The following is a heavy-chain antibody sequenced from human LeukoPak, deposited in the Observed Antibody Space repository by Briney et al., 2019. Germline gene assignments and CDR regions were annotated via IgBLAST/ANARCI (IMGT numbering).Heavy chain of an antibody. CDR1: GYTFTGYY. J-gene: IGHJ5*02. CDR2: INPNSGGT. CDR3: ASGRGDIVVVPAGCWFDP. V-gene: IGHV1-2*02. Sequence: ASVKVSCKASGYTFTGYYMHWARQAPGQGLEWMGWINPNSGGTNYAQKFQGRVTMTRDTSISTAYMELSRLRSDDTAVYYCASGRGDIVVVPAGCWFDPWGQGTLVTVSS. D-gene: IGHD2-2*01.